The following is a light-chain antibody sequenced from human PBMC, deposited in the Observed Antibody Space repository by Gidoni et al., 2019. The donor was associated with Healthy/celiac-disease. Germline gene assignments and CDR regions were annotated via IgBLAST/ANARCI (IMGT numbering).Light chain of an antibody. CDR2: DAS. J-gene: IGKJ2*01. CDR1: QSISSW. V-gene: IGKV1-5*01. CDR3: QQYNSYWYT. Sequence: GDRVTITCRASQSISSWLAWYQQKPGKAPKLLIYDASSLESGVPSRFSGSGSGTEFTLTISSLQPDDFATYYCQQYNSYWYTFGQGTKLEIK.